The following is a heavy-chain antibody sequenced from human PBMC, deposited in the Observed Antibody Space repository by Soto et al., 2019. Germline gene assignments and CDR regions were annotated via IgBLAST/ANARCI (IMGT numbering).Heavy chain of an antibody. V-gene: IGHV3-7*05. CDR3: ASGIDP. CDR2: IKPDGSET. J-gene: IGHJ5*02. Sequence: ESGGDLVQPGGSLRLSCAASGFMFSDSWMNWVRQAPGKGLEWVANIKPDGSETAYVASVKGRCTISRDNAKKFLYLQINSLRVDDTAVYYCASGIDPWGQGALVTVSS. CDR1: GFMFSDSW.